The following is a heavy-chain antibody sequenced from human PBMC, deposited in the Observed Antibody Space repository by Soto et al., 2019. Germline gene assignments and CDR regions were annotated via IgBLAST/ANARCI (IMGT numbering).Heavy chain of an antibody. CDR3: ATSYGSAWYTF. CDR2: MHYTGFS. Sequence: QVQLQESGPGLVTPSETLSLTCSFSGDSVTSHYFTWIRQSPEKGLEWIGYMHYTGFSHYNPSLKSRLTISVDKSKNQFTLQLTSVTVADTAVYYCATSYGSAWYTFWGQGTQVTVSS. J-gene: IGHJ4*02. V-gene: IGHV4-59*02. D-gene: IGHD6-13*01. CDR1: GDSVTSHY.